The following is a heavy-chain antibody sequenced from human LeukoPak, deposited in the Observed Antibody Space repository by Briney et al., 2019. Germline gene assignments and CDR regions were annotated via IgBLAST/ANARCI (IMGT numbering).Heavy chain of an antibody. CDR3: ATMVRGVYYFDY. V-gene: IGHV3-30-3*01. D-gene: IGHD3-10*01. CDR2: ISYDGSNK. J-gene: IGHJ4*02. CDR1: GFTFSSYA. Sequence: PGGSLRLSCAASGFTFSSYAMHWVRQAPGKGLEWVADISYDGSNKYYADSVKGRFTISRDNSKNTLYLQMNSLRAEDTAVYYCATMVRGVYYFDYWGQGTLSPSPQ.